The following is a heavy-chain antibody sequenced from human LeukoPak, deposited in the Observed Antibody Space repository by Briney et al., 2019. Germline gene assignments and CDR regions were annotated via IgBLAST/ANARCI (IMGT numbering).Heavy chain of an antibody. J-gene: IGHJ6*02. D-gene: IGHD2-21*01. CDR3: VRDLWSLDV. CDR1: GVSISSHY. CDR2: IYYSGIS. V-gene: IGHV4-59*11. Sequence: SETLSLTCTVSGVSISSHYWSWIRQPPGKGLEWIGYIYYSGISNYNPSLKSRVTISVDTSKNQFSLKLTSVTAADTAVYYCVRDLWSLDVWGQGTTVTVSS.